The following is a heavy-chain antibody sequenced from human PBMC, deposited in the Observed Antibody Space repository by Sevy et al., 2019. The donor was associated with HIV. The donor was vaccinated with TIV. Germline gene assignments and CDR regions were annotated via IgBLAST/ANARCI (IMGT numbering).Heavy chain of an antibody. CDR1: GGSISSSGYY. Sequence: SETLSLTCTVSGGSISSSGYYWGWIRQPPGKGLEWIGSIYYSWSTYYNPSLESRVTISVDTSKNQFSLKLSSVTAADTAVYYCARQRIAARYYYYYGMDVWGQGTTVTVSS. V-gene: IGHV4-39*01. J-gene: IGHJ6*02. CDR3: ARQRIAARYYYYYGMDV. CDR2: IYYSWST. D-gene: IGHD6-6*01.